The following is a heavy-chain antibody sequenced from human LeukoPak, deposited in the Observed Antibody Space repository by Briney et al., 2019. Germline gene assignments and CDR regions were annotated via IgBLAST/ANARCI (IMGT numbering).Heavy chain of an antibody. J-gene: IGHJ4*02. CDR1: GFTFSSYG. Sequence: PGGSLRLSCAASGFTFSSYGMHWVRQAPGKGLEWVAVIWYDGSNKYYADSVKGRFTISRDNSKNTLYLQMNSLRAEDTAVYYCAKDNTYYDFWSGYGPKNDYWGQGTLVTVSS. V-gene: IGHV3-30*02. CDR3: AKDNTYYDFWSGYGPKNDY. CDR2: IWYDGSNK. D-gene: IGHD3-3*01.